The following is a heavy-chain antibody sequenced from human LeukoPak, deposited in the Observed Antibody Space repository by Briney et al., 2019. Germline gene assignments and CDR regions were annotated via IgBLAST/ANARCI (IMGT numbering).Heavy chain of an antibody. J-gene: IGHJ5*02. CDR3: ARVVSYDFWSGYYKFVWFDP. Sequence: SETLSLTCTVSGGSISSYYWSWIRQPPGKGLEWIGYTYYSGSTNYNPSLKSRVTISVDTSKNQFSLKLSSVTAADTAVYYCARVVSYDFWSGYYKFVWFDPWGQGTLVTVSS. V-gene: IGHV4-59*01. D-gene: IGHD3-3*01. CDR1: GGSISSYY. CDR2: TYYSGST.